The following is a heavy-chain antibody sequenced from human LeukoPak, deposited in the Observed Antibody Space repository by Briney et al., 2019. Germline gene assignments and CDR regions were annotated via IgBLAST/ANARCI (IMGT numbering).Heavy chain of an antibody. J-gene: IGHJ4*02. V-gene: IGHV3-23*01. CDR2: TSESGGST. D-gene: IGHD2-15*01. CDR3: AKTSGGNY. CDR1: GFTFTSYA. Sequence: GGSLRLSCVASGFTFTSYAMGWVRRAPGKGLEWVSATSESGGSTYYADSVKGRFTISRDNSKNTLYLQMNSLRAEDTAVYYCAKTSGGNYWGQGTLVTVSS.